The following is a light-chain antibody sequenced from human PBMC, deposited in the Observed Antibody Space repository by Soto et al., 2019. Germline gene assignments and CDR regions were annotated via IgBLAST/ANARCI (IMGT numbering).Light chain of an antibody. CDR3: TSFTTSNTFV. J-gene: IGLJ1*01. Sequence: QSALAQPASVSGSPGQSITISCTGTSNDVGHFNYVSWFQQHPGKAPKLLIFDVSNWPSGVSDRFSGSKSGNTASLTISGLQPEDEADYYCTSFTTSNTFVFRSGTKVTVL. CDR2: DVS. CDR1: SNDVGHFNY. V-gene: IGLV2-14*03.